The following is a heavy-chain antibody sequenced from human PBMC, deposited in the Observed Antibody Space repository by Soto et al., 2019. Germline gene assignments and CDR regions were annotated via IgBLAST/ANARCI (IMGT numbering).Heavy chain of an antibody. J-gene: IGHJ5*02. CDR1: GFTFSNYA. D-gene: IGHD2-2*01. CDR3: AKYLAPSPSTGRWFEL. Sequence: EVQLLESGGGLVQPGGSLRLSCAASGFTFSNYAMTWVRQAPGKGLEWVSIISGTDGSTYYADSVKGRFTISRDNSKSTLYLQMNSLRAEETAVYYCAKYLAPSPSTGRWFELWGQGCLVTVSS. CDR2: ISGTDGST. V-gene: IGHV3-23*01.